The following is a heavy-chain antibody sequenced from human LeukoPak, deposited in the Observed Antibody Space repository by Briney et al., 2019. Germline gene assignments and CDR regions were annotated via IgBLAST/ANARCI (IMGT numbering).Heavy chain of an antibody. CDR3: ARGQYYYYYMDV. CDR1: GGSISSYY. V-gene: IGHV4-59*01. J-gene: IGHJ6*03. Sequence: SETLSLTCTVSGGSISSYYWSWIRQPPGKGLEWIGYIYYSGSTNYNPSLKSRVTISVDTSKNQFSLKLSSATAADTAVYYCARGQYYYYYMDVWGKETTVTVSS. CDR2: IYYSGST.